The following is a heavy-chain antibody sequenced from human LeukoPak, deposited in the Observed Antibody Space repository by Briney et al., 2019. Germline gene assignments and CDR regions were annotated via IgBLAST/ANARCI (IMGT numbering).Heavy chain of an antibody. V-gene: IGHV4-34*01. CDR3: ARGLINFDWAFDP. D-gene: IGHD3-9*01. CDR2: INHSGST. CDR1: GGSFSGYY. Sequence: SETLSLTCAVYGGSFSGYYWSWIRQPPGKGLEWIGEINHSGSTNYNPSLKGRVTISVDTSKNQFSLKLSSVTAADTAVYYCARGLINFDWAFDPWGQGTLVTVSS. J-gene: IGHJ5*02.